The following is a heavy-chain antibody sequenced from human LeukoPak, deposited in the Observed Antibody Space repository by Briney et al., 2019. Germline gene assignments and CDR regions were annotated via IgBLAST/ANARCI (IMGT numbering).Heavy chain of an antibody. CDR2: IYHSGST. CDR3: ARGPPNIVVVPAAIDEYNWFDP. J-gene: IGHJ5*02. V-gene: IGHV4-30-2*01. D-gene: IGHD2-2*01. CDR1: GGSISSGGYY. Sequence: SQTLSLTCTVSGGSISSGGYYWSWIRQPPGKGLEWIGYIYHSGSTYYNPSLKSRVTISVDRSKNQFSLKLSSVTAADTAVYYCARGPPNIVVVPAAIDEYNWFDPWGQGTLVTVSS.